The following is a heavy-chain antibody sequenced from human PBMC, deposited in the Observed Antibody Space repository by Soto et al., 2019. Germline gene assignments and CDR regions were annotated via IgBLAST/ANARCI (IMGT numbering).Heavy chain of an antibody. V-gene: IGHV1-18*01. CDR3: ARVSLGYSGYDLNCFDT. Sequence: IIWLPQSQRQGLEWMGWISAYNGNTNYAQKLQGRVTMTTDTSTSTAYMELRSLRSDDTAVYYCARVSLGYSGYDLNCFDTWGQGTLVTVFS. D-gene: IGHD5-12*01. J-gene: IGHJ5*02. CDR2: ISAYNGNT.